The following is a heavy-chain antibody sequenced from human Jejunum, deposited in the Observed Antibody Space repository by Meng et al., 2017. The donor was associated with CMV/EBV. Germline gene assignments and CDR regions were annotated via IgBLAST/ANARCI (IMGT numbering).Heavy chain of an antibody. D-gene: IGHD3-3*01. CDR1: GLTLRDYY. CDR3: ARGGYDFWTDYFHY. J-gene: IGHJ4*02. Sequence: GLTLRDYYMHWVRQAPGKGLLWVSRINSDGTITYYADSVEGRFTISRDNTKNTLYLQMNSLRAEDTATYYCARGGYDFWTDYFHYWGQGTLVTVSS. V-gene: IGHV3-74*01. CDR2: INSDGTIT.